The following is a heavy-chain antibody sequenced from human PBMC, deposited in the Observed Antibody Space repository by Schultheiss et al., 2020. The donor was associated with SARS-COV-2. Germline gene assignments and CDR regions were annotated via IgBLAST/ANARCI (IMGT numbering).Heavy chain of an antibody. J-gene: IGHJ4*02. CDR1: GFTFSDYY. D-gene: IGHD6-19*01. V-gene: IGHV3-11*04. Sequence: GGSLRLSCAASGFTFSDYYMSWIRQAPGKGLEWVLYISSSGSTIYYADSVKGRFTISRDNSKNTLYLQMNSLRAEDTAVYYCAKDLGAVKSHFDYWGQGTLVTVSS. CDR3: AKDLGAVKSHFDY. CDR2: ISSSGSTI.